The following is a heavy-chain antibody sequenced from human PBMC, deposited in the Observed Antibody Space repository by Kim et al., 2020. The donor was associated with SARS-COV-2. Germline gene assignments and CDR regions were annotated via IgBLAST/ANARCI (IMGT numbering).Heavy chain of an antibody. V-gene: IGHV4-31*03. CDR3: ARSARDILTGTNPFFDY. Sequence: SETLSLTCTVSGGSISSGGYYWSWIRQHPGKGLEWIGYIYYSGSTYYNPSLKSRVTISVDTSKNQFSLKLSSVTAADTAVYYCARSARDILTGTNPFFDYWGQGTLVTVSS. CDR2: IYYSGST. CDR1: GGSISSGGYY. D-gene: IGHD3-9*01. J-gene: IGHJ4*02.